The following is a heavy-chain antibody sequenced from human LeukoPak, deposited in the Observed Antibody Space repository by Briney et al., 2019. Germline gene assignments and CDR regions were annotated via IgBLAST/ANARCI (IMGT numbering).Heavy chain of an antibody. Sequence: SETLSLTCAVYGGPFSGYYWSWIRQPPGKGLEWIGEINHSGSTNYNPSLKSRVTISVDTSKNQFSLKLSSVTAADTAVYYCAREGDYGSGIDWFDPWGQGTLVTVSS. CDR1: GGPFSGYY. D-gene: IGHD3-10*01. V-gene: IGHV4-34*01. CDR3: AREGDYGSGIDWFDP. CDR2: INHSGST. J-gene: IGHJ5*02.